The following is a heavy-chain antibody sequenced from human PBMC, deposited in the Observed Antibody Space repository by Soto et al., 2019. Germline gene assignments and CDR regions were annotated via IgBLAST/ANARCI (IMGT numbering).Heavy chain of an antibody. D-gene: IGHD5-18*01. CDR3: ARDNGYSYGYTLDH. Sequence: SETLSLTWTVSGGSLSSYYWSWIRQPPGKGLEWIGYIYYSGSTNYNPSLKSRVTISVDTSKNQFSLKLSSVTAADTAVYYCARDNGYSYGYTLDHWGQGTLVTVSS. J-gene: IGHJ4*02. V-gene: IGHV4-59*01. CDR2: IYYSGST. CDR1: GGSLSSYY.